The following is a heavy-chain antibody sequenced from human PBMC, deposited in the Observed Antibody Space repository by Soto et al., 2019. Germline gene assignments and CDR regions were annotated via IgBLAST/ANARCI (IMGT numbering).Heavy chain of an antibody. CDR1: GASINSYY. J-gene: IGHJ6*02. CDR2: IYYRGGT. V-gene: IGHV4-59*01. Sequence: QVQLQESGPGLVKPSETLSLTCTVSGASINSYYWSWIRQPPGKGLEWIGYIYYRGGTNYNPSLKSRVTISVDTSKNQFSLRLRSLTAADTAVYYCARARRTTVFMDVWGQGTTVTVSS. D-gene: IGHD4-17*01. CDR3: ARARRTTVFMDV.